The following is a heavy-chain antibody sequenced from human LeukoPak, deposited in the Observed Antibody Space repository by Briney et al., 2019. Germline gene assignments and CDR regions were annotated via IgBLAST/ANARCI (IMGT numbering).Heavy chain of an antibody. Sequence: PSETLSLTCAVCGGSFSGYYWSWIRQPPGKGLEWIGEINHSGSTNYNPSLKSRVTISVDTSKNQFSLKLSSVTAADTAVYYCARGHVTNYYYYGMDVWGQGTTVTVSS. J-gene: IGHJ6*02. CDR1: GGSFSGYY. V-gene: IGHV4-34*01. CDR2: INHSGST. D-gene: IGHD2-2*01. CDR3: ARGHVTNYYYYGMDV.